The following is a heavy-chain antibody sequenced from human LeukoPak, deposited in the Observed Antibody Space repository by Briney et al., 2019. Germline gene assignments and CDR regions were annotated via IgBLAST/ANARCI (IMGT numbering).Heavy chain of an antibody. CDR2: INPNSGDT. CDR1: GYTFTSYA. D-gene: IGHD5-24*01. CDR3: ARGGDGNRRDFDY. Sequence: ASVKVSCKASGYTFTSYAMNWVRQAPGQGLQWMGWINPNSGDTNYAQNSQGRVTMTRDTSISTAYMELNSLTSDDTAVYYCARGGDGNRRDFDYWGQGTLVTVSS. V-gene: IGHV1-2*02. J-gene: IGHJ4*02.